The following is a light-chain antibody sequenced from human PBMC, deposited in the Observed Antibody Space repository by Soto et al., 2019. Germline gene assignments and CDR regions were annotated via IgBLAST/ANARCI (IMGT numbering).Light chain of an antibody. J-gene: IGKJ5*01. Sequence: EIVLTQSPATLSLSPGERATLSCRASQSVGSHLGWYQQKPGQAPRLLIYDASNRATGIPARFSGSGYGTDFTLTISSLEPEDFAVYYCQQRTNWPLTFGQGTHWRL. CDR2: DAS. CDR1: QSVGSH. CDR3: QQRTNWPLT. V-gene: IGKV3-11*01.